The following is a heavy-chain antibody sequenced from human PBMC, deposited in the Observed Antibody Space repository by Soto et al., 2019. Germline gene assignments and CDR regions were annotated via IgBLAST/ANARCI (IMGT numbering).Heavy chain of an antibody. CDR3: ARGGGWAVAHYYGMDV. Sequence: GGSLRLSCAASGFTFSSYGMHWVRQAPGKGLEWVAVIWYDGSNKYYADSVKGRFTISRDNSKNTLYLQMNSLRAEDTAVYYCARGGGWAVAHYYGMDVWGQGTMVTVSS. J-gene: IGHJ6*02. CDR1: GFTFSSYG. V-gene: IGHV3-33*01. CDR2: IWYDGSNK. D-gene: IGHD6-19*01.